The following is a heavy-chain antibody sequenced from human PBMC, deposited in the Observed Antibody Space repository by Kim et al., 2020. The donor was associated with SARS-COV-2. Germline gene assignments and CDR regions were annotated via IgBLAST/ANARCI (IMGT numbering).Heavy chain of an antibody. CDR1: GGTFSSYA. CDR2: IIPIFGTA. V-gene: IGHV1-69*13. D-gene: IGHD3-9*01. J-gene: IGHJ6*02. Sequence: SVKVSCKASGGTFSSYAISWVRQAPGQGLEWMGGIIPIFGTANYAQKFQGRVTITADESTSTAYMELSSLRSEDTAVYYCARGEYDILTGYSPYYYYYYGMDVWGQGTTVTVSS. CDR3: ARGEYDILTGYSPYYYYYYGMDV.